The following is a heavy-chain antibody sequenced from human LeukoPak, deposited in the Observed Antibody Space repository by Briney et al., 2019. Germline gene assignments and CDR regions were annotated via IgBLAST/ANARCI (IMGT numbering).Heavy chain of an antibody. CDR1: GYTFTSYG. CDR2: ISAYNGNT. CDR3: GRSSSSSVRGAFDI. V-gene: IGHV1-18*01. D-gene: IGHD6-6*01. J-gene: IGHJ3*02. Sequence: GASVKVSCKASGYTFTSYGISWVRQAPGQGLEWMGWISAYNGNTNYAQNLQGRVTMTTDTSTMTAYMELRSLRSDDTAVFYCGRSSSSSVRGAFDIWGQGTMVTVSS.